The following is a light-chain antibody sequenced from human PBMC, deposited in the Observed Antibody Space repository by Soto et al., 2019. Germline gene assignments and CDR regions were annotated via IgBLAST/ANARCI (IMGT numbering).Light chain of an antibody. CDR1: QGISSS. CDR3: QQLNNYPDT. J-gene: IGKJ2*01. CDR2: AAS. Sequence: DIQLTQSPSFLSASVGDRVTITCRASQGISSSLGWYQQKPGKAPKLLIYAASTLHSGVPSRVSGSGSGTEFTLTISSLQAEDFATYYCQQLNNYPDTFGQGTKLEIK. V-gene: IGKV1-9*01.